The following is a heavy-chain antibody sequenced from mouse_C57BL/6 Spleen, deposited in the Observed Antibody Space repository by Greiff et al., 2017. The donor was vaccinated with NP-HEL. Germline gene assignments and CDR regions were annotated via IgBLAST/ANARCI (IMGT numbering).Heavy chain of an antibody. CDR2: ISNGGGST. D-gene: IGHD2-3*01. J-gene: IGHJ4*01. CDR3: ARPMDYGAMDY. V-gene: IGHV5-12*01. Sequence: EVKLVESGGGLVQPGGSLKLSCAASGFTFSNYYMYWVRQTPEKRLEWVAYISNGGGSTYYPDTVKGRFTISRDNAKNTLYLQMSRLKSEDTAMYYCARPMDYGAMDYWGQGTSVTVSS. CDR1: GFTFSNYY.